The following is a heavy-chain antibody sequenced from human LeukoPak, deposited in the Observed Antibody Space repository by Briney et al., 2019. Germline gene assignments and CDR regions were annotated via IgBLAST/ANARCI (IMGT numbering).Heavy chain of an antibody. CDR3: AKDLGLYSGYDFSPFDY. D-gene: IGHD5-12*01. CDR2: ISFDGGNK. V-gene: IGHV3-30*18. Sequence: GRSLRLSCAVSGFTFHTFGIHWVRQTPGKGLEWVALISFDGGNKYYTDSVKGRFTISRDNSKNTLYLQMDSLRVEDTAVYYCAKDLGLYSGYDFSPFDYWGQGTLVTVSS. J-gene: IGHJ4*02. CDR1: GFTFHTFG.